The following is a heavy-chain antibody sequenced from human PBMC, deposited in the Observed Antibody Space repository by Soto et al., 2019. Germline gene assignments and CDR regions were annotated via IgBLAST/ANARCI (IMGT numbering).Heavy chain of an antibody. D-gene: IGHD2-2*02. Sequence: ASVKVSCKASGYTFTSYAMHWVRQAPGQRLEWMGWINAGNGNTKYSQKFQGRATITRDTSASTAYMELSSLRSEDTAVYYCARARGVVPAAISYCFDPWGQGTLVTVSS. CDR3: ARARGVVPAAISYCFDP. J-gene: IGHJ5*02. V-gene: IGHV1-3*01. CDR1: GYTFTSYA. CDR2: INAGNGNT.